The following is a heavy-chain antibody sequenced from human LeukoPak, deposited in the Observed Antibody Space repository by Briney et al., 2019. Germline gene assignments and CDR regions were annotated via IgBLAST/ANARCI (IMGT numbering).Heavy chain of an antibody. CDR1: GFTFGSYW. D-gene: IGHD4-17*01. J-gene: IGHJ4*02. Sequence: PGGSLRLSCGASGFTFGSYWMHWVRQAPGKGLEWVANIKQDGSEKYYVDSVKGRFTISRDNAKNSLYLQMNSLRAEDTAVYYCAREDYGDYPSFDYWGQGTLVTVSS. CDR2: IKQDGSEK. V-gene: IGHV3-7*03. CDR3: AREDYGDYPSFDY.